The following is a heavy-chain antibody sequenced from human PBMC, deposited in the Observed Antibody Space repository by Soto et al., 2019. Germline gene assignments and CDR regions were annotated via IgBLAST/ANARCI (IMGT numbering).Heavy chain of an antibody. Sequence: QVQLVQSGAEVKKPGASVKVSCKASGYTFTSYGISWVRQAPGQGLEWMGWISAYNGNTNHAQKHTGRVTQATSNSTSTAYMELRSLRSDDTAVYYCARWDRVAVAGHWGPGTLVTVSS. D-gene: IGHD6-13*01. CDR2: ISAYNGNT. CDR1: GYTFTSYG. CDR3: ARWDRVAVAGH. J-gene: IGHJ4*02. V-gene: IGHV1-18*01.